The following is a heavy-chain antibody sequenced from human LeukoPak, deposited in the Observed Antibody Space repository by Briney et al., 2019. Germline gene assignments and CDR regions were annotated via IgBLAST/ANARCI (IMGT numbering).Heavy chain of an antibody. CDR2: IFDSAST. J-gene: IGHJ4*02. CDR1: NHSIIETDD. V-gene: IGHV4-38-2*02. D-gene: IGHD2/OR15-2a*01. Sequence: PSETLSLTCLVSNHSIIETDDWGWIRQTPGKGLERIGSIFDSASTDYTPSLKSRVTISLDRSNNQFSLTMTSVTASDTAVYHCVRVLDSVKTWYFFDLWGQGIRVVVS. CDR3: VRVLDSVKTWYFFDL.